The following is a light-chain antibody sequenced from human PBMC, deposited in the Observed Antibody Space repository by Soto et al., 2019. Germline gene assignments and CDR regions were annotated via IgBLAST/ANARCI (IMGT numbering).Light chain of an antibody. CDR3: QQYVTSSTRT. Sequence: EIALTQSPGTQSLPPVERATLSCRASHTISSSYLAWYQQKPGQAPRLLMYGISRRATGIPDRFSGSGSGTDFTLTITRLEPEDFAVYYCQQYVTSSTRTFGQGTKVDIK. J-gene: IGKJ1*01. CDR1: HTISSSY. CDR2: GIS. V-gene: IGKV3-20*01.